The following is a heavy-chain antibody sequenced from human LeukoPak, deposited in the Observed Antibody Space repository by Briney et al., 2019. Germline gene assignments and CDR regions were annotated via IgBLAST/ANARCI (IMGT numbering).Heavy chain of an antibody. CDR1: GGSFSGYY. V-gene: IGHV4-34*01. Sequence: SETLSLTCAVYGGSFSGYYWTWIRQAPGKGLEWIGEINHSGSSGITNYNPSLKSRVTISVDTSRKQFFLKLSSVTAADTAVYYCARGRRGQYTVTTYFWFDPWGQGTLVTVSS. CDR2: INHSGSSGIT. D-gene: IGHD4-17*01. J-gene: IGHJ5*02. CDR3: ARGRRGQYTVTTYFWFDP.